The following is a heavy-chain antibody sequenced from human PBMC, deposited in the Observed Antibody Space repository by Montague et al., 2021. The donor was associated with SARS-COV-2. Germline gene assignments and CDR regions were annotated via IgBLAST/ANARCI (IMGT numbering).Heavy chain of an antibody. CDR3: ARQGDQLLLEYWFDP. V-gene: IGHV4-39*01. D-gene: IGHD2-2*01. CDR1: GGSISSSSYY. J-gene: IGHJ5*02. Sequence: SETLSLTCTVSGGSISSSSYYWGWIPQPPGKGLEWIGSIYYSGSTYYNPSLKSRVTISVDTSKNQFSLKLSSVTAADTAVYYCARQGDQLLLEYWFDPWGQGTLVTVSS. CDR2: IYYSGST.